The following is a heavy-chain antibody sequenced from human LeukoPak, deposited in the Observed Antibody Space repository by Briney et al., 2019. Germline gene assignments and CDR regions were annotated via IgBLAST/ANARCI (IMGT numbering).Heavy chain of an antibody. D-gene: IGHD3/OR15-3a*01. CDR1: GYSISSGYY. Sequence: PSETLSLTCTVSGYSISSGYYWGWIRQPPGKGLEWIGSIYHSGSTYYNPSLKSRVTISVDTSKNQFSLKLSSVTAADTAVYYCARVDSPLGYGLLDAFDIWGQGTMVTVSS. J-gene: IGHJ3*02. CDR3: ARVDSPLGYGLLDAFDI. V-gene: IGHV4-38-2*02. CDR2: IYHSGST.